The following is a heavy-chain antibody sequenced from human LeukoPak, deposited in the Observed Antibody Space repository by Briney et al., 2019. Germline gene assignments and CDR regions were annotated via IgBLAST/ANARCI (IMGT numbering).Heavy chain of an antibody. Sequence: PSETLSLTCTVSGDSKIGYYWNWIRQSPGKGLEWIGNIYNSGSTNYNPSFESRVTISLDMSKNQFSLTLSSVTAADTAVYYCARLYDILSNYDAFDIWGQGAMVTVSS. V-gene: IGHV4-59*08. D-gene: IGHD3-9*01. CDR2: IYNSGST. CDR3: ARLYDILSNYDAFDI. J-gene: IGHJ3*02. CDR1: GDSKIGYY.